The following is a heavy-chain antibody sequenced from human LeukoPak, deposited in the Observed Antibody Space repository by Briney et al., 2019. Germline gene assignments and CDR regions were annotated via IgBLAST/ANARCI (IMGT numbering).Heavy chain of an antibody. V-gene: IGHV3-48*01. D-gene: IGHD1-1*01. Sequence: GGSLRLSCAASGFTFSSYSTNWVRQAPGKGLEWFSYISSSSNTIYYADSVKGRFTISRDNAKNSLYLQMKSLRAEDTAVYYCARGPTQFDYWGQGTLVTVSS. CDR2: ISSSSNTI. CDR3: ARGPTQFDY. CDR1: GFTFSSYS. J-gene: IGHJ4*02.